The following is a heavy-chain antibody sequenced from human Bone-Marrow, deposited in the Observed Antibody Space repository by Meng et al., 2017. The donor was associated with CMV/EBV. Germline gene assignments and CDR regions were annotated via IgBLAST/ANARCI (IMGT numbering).Heavy chain of an antibody. CDR2: IIPILGIA. CDR3: AREASAAFDY. CDR1: GGTFSSYA. V-gene: IGHV1-69*10. J-gene: IGHJ4*02. Sequence: SVKVSCKASGGTFSSYAISWVRQAPGQGLEWMGGIIPILGIANYAQKFQGRVTMTTDTSTSTAYMELRSLRSDDTAVYYCAREASAAFDYWGQRTLVTVSS. D-gene: IGHD6-13*01.